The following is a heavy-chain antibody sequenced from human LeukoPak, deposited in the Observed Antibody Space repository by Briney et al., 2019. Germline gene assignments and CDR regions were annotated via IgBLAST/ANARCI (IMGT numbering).Heavy chain of an antibody. CDR3: ARVVSSGWTGRFDY. Sequence: ASVKVSCKASGYTFTSYGISWVRQAPGQGLERMGWISAYNGNTNYAQKLQGRVTMTTDTSTSTAYMELRSLRSDDTAVYYCARVVSSGWTGRFDYWGQGTLVTVSS. CDR1: GYTFTSYG. J-gene: IGHJ4*02. V-gene: IGHV1-18*01. D-gene: IGHD6-19*01. CDR2: ISAYNGNT.